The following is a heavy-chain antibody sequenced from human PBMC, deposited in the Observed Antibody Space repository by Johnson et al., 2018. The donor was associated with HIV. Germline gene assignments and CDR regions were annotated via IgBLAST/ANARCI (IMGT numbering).Heavy chain of an antibody. Sequence: QVQLVESGGGVVQPGRSLRLSCAASGFTFSSYGMHWVRQAPGKGLEWVAVISHDASHIFYADSVTGRFTISKDDSKNTLYLQMNSLRAEDTAVYYCAKALGGYAFDIWGQGTMVTVSS. CDR3: AKALGGYAFDI. CDR1: GFTFSSYG. J-gene: IGHJ3*02. D-gene: IGHD3-3*01. V-gene: IGHV3-30*19. CDR2: ISHDASHI.